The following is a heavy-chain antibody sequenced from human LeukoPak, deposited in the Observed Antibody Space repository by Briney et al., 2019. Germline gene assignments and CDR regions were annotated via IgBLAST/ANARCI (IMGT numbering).Heavy chain of an antibody. CDR3: ARESIGSGWPRNDY. CDR1: GFTFSSYW. V-gene: IGHV3-7*01. Sequence: GGSLRLSCAASGFTFSSYWMTWVRQAPGKGLEWVANIKQDGSEKYYVDSVKGRFTISRDNAKNSLHLQLNSLRVEDTAFYYCARESIGSGWPRNDYWGQGTLVTVSS. D-gene: IGHD6-19*01. CDR2: IKQDGSEK. J-gene: IGHJ4*02.